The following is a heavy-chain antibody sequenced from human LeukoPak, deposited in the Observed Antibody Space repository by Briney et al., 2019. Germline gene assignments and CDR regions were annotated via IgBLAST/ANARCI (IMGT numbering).Heavy chain of an antibody. CDR1: GFTFSSYS. CDR3: ARGAPAAVWDFDY. D-gene: IGHD2-2*01. CDR2: ISGGSSTI. V-gene: IGHV3-48*02. Sequence: GGSLRLSCAASGFTFSSYSVNWVRQAPGKGLEWVSYISGGSSTIRYADSVKGRFTISRDNAKDSLYLQMNSLRDEDTAVYYCARGAPAAVWDFDYWGQGTLVTVSS. J-gene: IGHJ4*02.